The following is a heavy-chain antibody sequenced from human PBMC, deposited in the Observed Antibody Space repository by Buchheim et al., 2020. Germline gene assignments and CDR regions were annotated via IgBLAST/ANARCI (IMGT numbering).Heavy chain of an antibody. CDR3: ARVRLGSNSHYFDY. CDR2: ISNSGGSI. CDR1: GFTFIDYH. V-gene: IGHV3-11*01. D-gene: IGHD6-13*01. J-gene: IGHJ4*02. Sequence: VQLVESGGGVVEPGGSLKLSCAASGFTFIDYHMSWIRQAPGKGLEWISYISNSGGSIYYADSVKGRFTISRDNAKNSLVLQMNSLRAEDTAVYYCARVRLGSNSHYFDYWGQGIL.